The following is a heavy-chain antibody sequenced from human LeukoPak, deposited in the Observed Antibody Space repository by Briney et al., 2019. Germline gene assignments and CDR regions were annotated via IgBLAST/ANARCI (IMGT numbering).Heavy chain of an antibody. D-gene: IGHD4-17*01. V-gene: IGHV5-51*01. CDR1: GYSLTSYW. J-gene: IGHJ4*02. Sequence: GESLKISCKASGYSLTSYWIAWVRQMPGKGLEWMGIIYPGDSDTRYSPSFQGQVSISADKSISTAYLQWSSLKASDTAMYYCARARYGEEPTFDYWGQGTLVTVSS. CDR3: ARARYGEEPTFDY. CDR2: IYPGDSDT.